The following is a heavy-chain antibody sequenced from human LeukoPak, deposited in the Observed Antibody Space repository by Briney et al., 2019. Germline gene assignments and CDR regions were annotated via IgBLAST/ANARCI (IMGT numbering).Heavy chain of an antibody. CDR2: IYYSGST. V-gene: IGHV4-31*03. Sequence: HPSQTLSLTCTVSGVSISSGGYYWRWIRQHPGKGLEWIGYIYYSGSTYYNPSLKSRVTISVDTSKNQFSLKLSSVTAADTAVYYCARSDTVTSNWFDPWGQGTLVTVSS. J-gene: IGHJ5*02. CDR1: GVSISSGGYY. D-gene: IGHD4-17*01. CDR3: ARSDTVTSNWFDP.